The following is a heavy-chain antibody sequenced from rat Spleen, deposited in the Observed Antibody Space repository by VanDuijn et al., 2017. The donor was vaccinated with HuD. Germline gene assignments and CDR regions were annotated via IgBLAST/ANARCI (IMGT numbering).Heavy chain of an antibody. CDR1: GLTFSAYY. V-gene: IGHV5-29*01. Sequence: EVQLVESDGDLVQPGRSLKLSCAASGLTFSAYYMAWVRQAPTKGLEWVATISYDGSSTYYRDSVKGRFTISRDNAKNTLYLQMDSLRPEDTATYYCATHNSGYFDYWGPGTMVTVSS. D-gene: IGHD4-3*01. CDR2: ISYDGSST. J-gene: IGHJ1*01. CDR3: ATHNSGYFDY.